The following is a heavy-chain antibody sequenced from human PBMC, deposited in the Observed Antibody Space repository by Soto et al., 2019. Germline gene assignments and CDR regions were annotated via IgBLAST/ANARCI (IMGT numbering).Heavy chain of an antibody. CDR1: AGSTSRGRYY. Sequence: SENLSVTCTVSAGSTSRGRYYWGWIRQPPGKGLEWIGSIYYSGSSYYNPSLKSRVTISADTSKNQFSLKLSSVTAADTAVYYCARHTPAATTHYYYYYMDVWGKGTTVT. D-gene: IGHD2-2*01. CDR2: IYYSGSS. V-gene: IGHV4-39*01. CDR3: ARHTPAATTHYYYYYMDV. J-gene: IGHJ6*03.